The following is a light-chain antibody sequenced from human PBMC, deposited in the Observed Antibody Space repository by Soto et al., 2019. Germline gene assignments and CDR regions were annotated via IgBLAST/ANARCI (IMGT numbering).Light chain of an antibody. CDR2: GAS. V-gene: IGKV3-20*01. CDR3: QQYGSSPT. CDR1: QTINNN. Sequence: VMTQAPATLSVSPGERATLSCRASQTINNNVAWYQLKDGQVPRLVIYGASTRATDIPARFSGSGSGTDFTLTISRLEPEDFAVYYCQQYGSSPTFGGGTKVDIK. J-gene: IGKJ4*01.